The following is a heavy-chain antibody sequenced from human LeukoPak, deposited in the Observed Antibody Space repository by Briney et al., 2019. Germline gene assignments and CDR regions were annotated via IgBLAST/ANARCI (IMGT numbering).Heavy chain of an antibody. CDR3: ARDWARSGYSPDSYFGY. V-gene: IGHV4-31*03. CDR1: GGSISSGGYY. D-gene: IGHD3-3*01. Sequence: SQTLSLTCTVSGGSISSGGYYWSWIRQHPGKGLEWIGYVYYSGSTYYNPSLKSRVTISVDTSKNQFSLKLSSVTAADTAVYYCARDWARSGYSPDSYFGYWGQGTLVTVSS. CDR2: VYYSGST. J-gene: IGHJ4*02.